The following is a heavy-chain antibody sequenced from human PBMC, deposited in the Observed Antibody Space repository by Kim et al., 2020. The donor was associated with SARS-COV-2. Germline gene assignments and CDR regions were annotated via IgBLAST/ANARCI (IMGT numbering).Heavy chain of an antibody. Sequence: SETLSLTCTVSGGSISSYYWSWIRQPPGKGLEWIGYIYYSGSTNCNPSLKSRVTISVDMSKNQFSVKLSSVTTADTAVYYCERWTTVVTFDYWGQGTLVTVSS. V-gene: IGHV4-59*01. CDR1: GGSISSYY. CDR2: IYYSGST. CDR3: ERWTTVVTFDY. J-gene: IGHJ4*02. D-gene: IGHD4-17*01.